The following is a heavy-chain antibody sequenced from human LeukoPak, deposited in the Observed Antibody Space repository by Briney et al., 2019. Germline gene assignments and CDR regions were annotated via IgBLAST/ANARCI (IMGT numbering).Heavy chain of an antibody. J-gene: IGHJ4*02. Sequence: GGSLRLSCAASGFTFSSYAMTWVRQAPGKGLEWVSFIYSGTTHYSDSVKGRFTISRDNSKNTLYLQMNSLRAEDTAVYYCARRAGAYSHPYDYWGQGTLVTVSS. V-gene: IGHV3-23*05. D-gene: IGHD4/OR15-4a*01. CDR2: IYSGTT. CDR3: ARRAGAYSHPYDY. CDR1: GFTFSSYA.